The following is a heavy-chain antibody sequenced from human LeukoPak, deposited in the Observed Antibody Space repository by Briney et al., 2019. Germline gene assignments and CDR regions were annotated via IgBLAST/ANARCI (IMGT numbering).Heavy chain of an antibody. D-gene: IGHD3-22*01. CDR1: GGSISSYY. V-gene: IGHV4-59*12. Sequence: SETLSLTCTVSGGSISSYYWSWIRQPPGKGLEWIGSIYYSGNTYYNSSLKSRVTISLDTSKNQFSLKLSSVTAADTAVYYCARESYYDSSGYSHDAFDIWGQGTMVTVSS. CDR2: IYYSGNT. CDR3: ARESYYDSSGYSHDAFDI. J-gene: IGHJ3*02.